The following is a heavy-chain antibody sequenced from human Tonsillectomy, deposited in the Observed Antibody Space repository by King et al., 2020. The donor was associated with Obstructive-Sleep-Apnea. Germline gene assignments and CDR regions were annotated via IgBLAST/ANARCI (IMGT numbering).Heavy chain of an antibody. CDR3: ARPSMVRGVPKSFDY. CDR2: IYPGDSVT. D-gene: IGHD3-10*01. V-gene: IGHV5-51*01. J-gene: IGHJ4*02. Sequence: QLVQSGAEVKKPGESLKISCKGSGYSFTSYWIGWVRQMPGKGLEWMGIIYPGDSVTRYSPSFQGQVTISADKSISTAYLQWSSLKASDTAMYYCARPSMVRGVPKSFDYWGQGTLVTVSS. CDR1: GYSFTSYW.